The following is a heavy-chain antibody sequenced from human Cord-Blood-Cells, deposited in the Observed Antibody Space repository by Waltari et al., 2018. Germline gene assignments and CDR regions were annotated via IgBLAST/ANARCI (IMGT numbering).Heavy chain of an antibody. Sequence: VKKPGASVKVSCKASGYTFTGYYMHWVRQAPGQGLEWMGWINPNSGGTNYAQKFQGRVTMTRDTSISTAYMELSRLRSDDTAVYYCARASITIFGVVIIRFDYWGQGTLVTVSS. CDR3: ARASITIFGVVIIRFDY. CDR2: INPNSGGT. D-gene: IGHD3-3*01. CDR1: GYTFTGYY. V-gene: IGHV1-2*02. J-gene: IGHJ4*02.